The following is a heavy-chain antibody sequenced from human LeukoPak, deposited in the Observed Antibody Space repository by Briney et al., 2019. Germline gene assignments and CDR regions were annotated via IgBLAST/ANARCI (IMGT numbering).Heavy chain of an antibody. J-gene: IGHJ4*02. CDR2: ISSSSSYI. D-gene: IGHD5-18*01. V-gene: IGHV3-21*01. CDR1: GFTFSSYS. CDR3: ARDTGGTAMVN. Sequence: GGSLRLSCAASGFTFSSYSMNWVRQAPGKGLEWVSSISSSSSYIYYADSVKGRFTISRDNAKNSLYLQMNSLRAEDTAVYYCARDTGGTAMVNWGQGTLATVSS.